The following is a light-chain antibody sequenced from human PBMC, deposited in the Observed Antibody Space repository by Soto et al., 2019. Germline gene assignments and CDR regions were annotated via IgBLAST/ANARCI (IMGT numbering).Light chain of an antibody. V-gene: IGKV3-20*01. CDR2: GAS. CDR1: QSVSSSY. J-gene: IGKJ1*01. CDR3: QQYDSSPLWT. Sequence: EIVLTQSPGTLSLSPGERATLSCRASQSVSSSYLAWYQQKPGQAPRLLIYGASSRATGIPDRFSGSGSVPDFPLTISRLEPEDFAVYDCQQYDSSPLWTFGQGTKVEIK.